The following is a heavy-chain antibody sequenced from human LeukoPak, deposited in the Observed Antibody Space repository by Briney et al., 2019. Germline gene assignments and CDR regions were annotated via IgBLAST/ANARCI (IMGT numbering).Heavy chain of an antibody. D-gene: IGHD1-26*01. J-gene: IGHJ4*02. CDR3: ARDPSGSYFDY. CDR2: INPNSGGT. CDR1: GYTFTGYY. V-gene: IGHV1-2*02. Sequence: ASVKVSCKASGYTFTGYYMHWVRQAPGQGLEWMGWINPNSGGTYYAQKFQGRVTMTRDTSISTAYMELSRLRSDDTAVYYCARDPSGSYFDYWGQGTLVTVSS.